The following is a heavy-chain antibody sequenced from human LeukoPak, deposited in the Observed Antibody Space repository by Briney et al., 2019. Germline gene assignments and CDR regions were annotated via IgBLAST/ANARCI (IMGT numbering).Heavy chain of an antibody. CDR2: INHSGRT. J-gene: IGHJ4*02. CDR1: GGSFSGYY. Sequence: PSETLSLTCAVYGGSFSGYYWSWIRQPPGKGLEWIGEINHSGRTNYNPSLNSRVTISINTSKNQFSLRLNSVTAADTALYYCARGAPGYWGQGTLVTVSS. CDR3: ARGAPGY. V-gene: IGHV4-34*01.